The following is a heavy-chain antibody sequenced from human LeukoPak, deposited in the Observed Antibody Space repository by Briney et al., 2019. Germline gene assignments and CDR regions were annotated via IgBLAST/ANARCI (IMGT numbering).Heavy chain of an antibody. V-gene: IGHV3-74*01. Sequence: GGSLRLSCAASGFTFSSNWMHWVRQAPGKGLVWVSRISGDGRSTNYADSVKGRFTISRDNAKNTLYPQMNSLRAEDTAVYYCARAPWELDDWGQGTLVTVSS. D-gene: IGHD1-26*01. CDR1: GFTFSSNW. CDR3: ARAPWELDD. CDR2: ISGDGRST. J-gene: IGHJ4*02.